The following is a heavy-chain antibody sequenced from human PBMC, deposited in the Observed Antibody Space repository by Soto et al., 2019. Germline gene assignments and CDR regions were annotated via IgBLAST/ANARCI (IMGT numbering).Heavy chain of an antibody. CDR3: TPEGTGFDY. V-gene: IGHV3-73*02. CDR2: IISKANSYAT. CDR1: GFTFSGSA. J-gene: IGHJ4*02. Sequence: EVQLVESGGGLVQPGGSLKLSCAASGFTFSGSAMHWVRQASGKGLEWVGRIISKANSYATAYAPSVKGRFTVSRDDSRNTTYLQLDSLKSEDTAVYYCTPEGTGFDYWGQGTLVTVSS. D-gene: IGHD1-1*01.